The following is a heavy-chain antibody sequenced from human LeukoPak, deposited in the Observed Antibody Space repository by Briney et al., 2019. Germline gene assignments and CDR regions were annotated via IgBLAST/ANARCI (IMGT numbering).Heavy chain of an antibody. V-gene: IGHV4-59*11. CDR1: GGSISSHY. CDR2: FYYSGST. Sequence: SETLSLTCPVSGGSISSHYWSWIRPPPGKGLEWIGFFYYSGSTNYNPSLKSRVTISVDTSKNQFSLKLSSVTAADTAVYYCTRELPGNYYYYYYMDVWGKGTTVTVSS. J-gene: IGHJ6*03. CDR3: TRELPGNYYYYYYMDV. D-gene: IGHD2-15*01.